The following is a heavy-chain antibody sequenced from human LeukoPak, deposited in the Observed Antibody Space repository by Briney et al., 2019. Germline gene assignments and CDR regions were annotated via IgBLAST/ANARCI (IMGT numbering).Heavy chain of an antibody. CDR1: GDTFNIYG. Sequence: GSVTVSCRASGDTFNIYGMTWVRQAPGQGLEWMGLIKPSGGSTTYAQKLQGRVTMTTDTSTNTVYMELSSLRSEDTAVYYCSRADTFGSFIWGQGTLLTVSS. CDR3: SRADTFGSFI. J-gene: IGHJ4*02. D-gene: IGHD3-16*01. CDR2: IKPSGGST. V-gene: IGHV1-46*02.